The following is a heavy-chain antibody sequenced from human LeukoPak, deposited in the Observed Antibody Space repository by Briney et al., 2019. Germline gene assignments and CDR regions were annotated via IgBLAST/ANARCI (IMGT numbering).Heavy chain of an antibody. Sequence: PGGSPRLSCAASGFTFSNYAMSWVRQAPGKGLEWVSAVSGSGDTTYYAESVKGRFTISRDNSKNTLYLQMNSLRAEDAAVYYCEKDGGVAVAGYFDCWGQGALVTVSS. CDR3: EKDGGVAVAGYFDC. V-gene: IGHV3-23*01. CDR2: VSGSGDTT. J-gene: IGHJ4*02. CDR1: GFTFSNYA. D-gene: IGHD6-19*01.